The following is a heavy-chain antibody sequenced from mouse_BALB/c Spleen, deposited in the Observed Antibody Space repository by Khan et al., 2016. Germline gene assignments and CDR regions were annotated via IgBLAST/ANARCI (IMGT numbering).Heavy chain of an antibody. V-gene: IGHV9-3-1*01. J-gene: IGHJ2*01. CDR1: GYSFTNYG. CDR2: INTYTGEP. Sequence: QIQLVQSGPEMKKPGETVKISCKASGYSFTNYGMNWVKQAPGKGLKWMGWINTYTGEPTYADDFKGRFAFSLETSASTAYLQINNLKNEDTATYACARRRLRLPFDYWGQGTTLTVSS. CDR3: ARRRLRLPFDY. D-gene: IGHD2-2*01.